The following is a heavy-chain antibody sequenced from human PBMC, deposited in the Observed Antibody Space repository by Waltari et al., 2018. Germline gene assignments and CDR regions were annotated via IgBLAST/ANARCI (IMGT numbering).Heavy chain of an antibody. CDR3: AIQGQPATMTRAGY. Sequence: QVQLQQWGAGLLKPSETLSLTCAVYGGSFRGYYWRWIRQPPVKGLEWIGEINHSGSTNYNPSLKSRVTISVDTSKNQFSLKLSSVTAADTAVYYCAIQGQPATMTRAGYWGQGTLVTVSS. D-gene: IGHD6-25*01. J-gene: IGHJ4*02. CDR1: GGSFRGYY. V-gene: IGHV4-34*01. CDR2: INHSGST.